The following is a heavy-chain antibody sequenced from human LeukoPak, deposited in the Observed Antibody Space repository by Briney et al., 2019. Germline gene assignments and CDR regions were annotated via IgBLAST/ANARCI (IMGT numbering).Heavy chain of an antibody. D-gene: IGHD3-22*01. CDR3: AKRHKYDSSGYLV. Sequence: GGSLRLSCAASGFTFNRYGIHWVRQAPGKGLEWVAVISYDGSNKYYADSVKGRFTISRDNSKNTLYLQMNSLRAEDTAVYYFAKRHKYDSSGYLVWGQGTLVTVSS. J-gene: IGHJ4*02. CDR2: ISYDGSNK. CDR1: GFTFNRYG. V-gene: IGHV3-30*18.